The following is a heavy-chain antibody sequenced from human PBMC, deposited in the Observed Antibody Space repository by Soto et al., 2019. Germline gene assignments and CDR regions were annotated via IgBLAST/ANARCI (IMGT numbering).Heavy chain of an antibody. Sequence: NPSETLSLTCTVSGGSISSYNWSWIRQPPGKGLEWIGYIYYSWSTNYNPSLKSRVTISVDTSKNQFSLKLSSVTAADTAVYYCARLWFGADFNWFDPWGHGTLVTGSS. V-gene: IGHV4-59*01. J-gene: IGHJ5*02. CDR3: ARLWFGADFNWFDP. D-gene: IGHD3-10*01. CDR1: GGSISSYN. CDR2: IYYSWST.